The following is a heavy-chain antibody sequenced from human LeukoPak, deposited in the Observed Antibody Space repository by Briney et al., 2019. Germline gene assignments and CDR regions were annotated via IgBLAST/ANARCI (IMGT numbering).Heavy chain of an antibody. CDR3: ARASRGGYNQNFDH. CDR2: IYPGGSET. J-gene: IGHJ4*02. CDR1: GYSFSSYW. V-gene: IGHV5-51*01. Sequence: HGESLKISCKGLGYSFSSYWNAWVRQRPGKGLEWMGIIYPGGSETRYDPSFQGQVTISADSSTSTAYLQWSSLRASDTAMYYCARASRGGYNQNFDHWGQGTLVTVSS. D-gene: IGHD5-24*01.